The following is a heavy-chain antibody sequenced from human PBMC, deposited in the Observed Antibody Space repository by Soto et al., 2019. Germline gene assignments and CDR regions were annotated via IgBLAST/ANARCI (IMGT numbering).Heavy chain of an antibody. CDR2: VHYSGNS. CDR3: ARRRTGRYNWFDP. CDR1: GVSLSSFY. D-gene: IGHD3-10*01. J-gene: IGHJ5*02. Sequence: PWETLSLTCTVSGVSLSSFYWSWIRQSPGKGLEYIGYVHYSGNSNYTPSLKNRVTMSVDTSKNQFSLHLSSVTAADTAIYYCARRRTGRYNWFDPWGQGTLVTVSS. V-gene: IGHV4-59*01.